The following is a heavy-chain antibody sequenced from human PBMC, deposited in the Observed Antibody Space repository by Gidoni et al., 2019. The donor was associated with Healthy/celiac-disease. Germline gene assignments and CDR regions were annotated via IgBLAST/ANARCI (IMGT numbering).Heavy chain of an antibody. CDR1: GFTFSSYA. CDR3: AYHSSSWSTVGSANY. CDR2: ISGSGGST. Sequence: EVQLLESGGGLVQPGGSLRLSCAASGFTFSSYAMSWVRQAPGKGLEWVSAISGSGGSTYYADSVKGRFTISRDNSKNTLYLQMNSLRAEDTAVYYCAYHSSSWSTVGSANYWGQGTLVTVSS. J-gene: IGHJ4*02. D-gene: IGHD6-13*01. V-gene: IGHV3-23*01.